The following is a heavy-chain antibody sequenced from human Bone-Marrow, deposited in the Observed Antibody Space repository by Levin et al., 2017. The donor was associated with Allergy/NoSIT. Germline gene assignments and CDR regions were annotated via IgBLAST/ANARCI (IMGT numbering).Heavy chain of an antibody. CDR2: FDPEDGET. V-gene: IGHV1-24*01. Sequence: GGSLRLSCKVSGSTLTELSMHWVRQAPGKGLEWMGGFDPEDGETIYAQKFQGRVTMTEDTSTDTAYMELSSLRSEDTAVYYCATLQPSGVETTSSNDAFDIWGQGTMVTVSS. CDR3: ATLQPSGVETTSSNDAFDI. J-gene: IGHJ3*02. CDR1: GSTLTELS. D-gene: IGHD4-17*01.